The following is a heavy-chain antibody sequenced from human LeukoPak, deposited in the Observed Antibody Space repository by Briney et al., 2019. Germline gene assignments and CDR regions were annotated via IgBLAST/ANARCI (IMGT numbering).Heavy chain of an antibody. CDR1: GFTFSSYA. CDR2: ISYDGSNK. D-gene: IGHD3-3*01. CDR3: ARGHYDFWGGKFDY. Sequence: GRSLRLSCAASGFTFSSYAMHWVRQAPGKGLEWVAVISYDGSNKYYPDSVKGRFTIPRDNSKNTMYLQMNSLRAEDTAVYYCARGHYDFWGGKFDYWGQGTLVTVSS. J-gene: IGHJ4*02. V-gene: IGHV3-30-3*01.